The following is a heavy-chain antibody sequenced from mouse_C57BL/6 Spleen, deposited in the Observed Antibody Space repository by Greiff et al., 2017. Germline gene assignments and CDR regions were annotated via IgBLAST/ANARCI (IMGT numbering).Heavy chain of an antibody. Sequence: DVHLVESEGGLVQPGSSMKLSCTASGFTFSDYYMAWVRQVPEKGLKWVANINYDGSSTYYLDSLKSRFIISRDNAKNILYLQMSSLKSEDTATYYCARDDGYAMDYWGQGTSVTVSS. CDR3: ARDDGYAMDY. CDR2: INYDGSST. J-gene: IGHJ4*01. V-gene: IGHV5-16*01. CDR1: GFTFSDYY.